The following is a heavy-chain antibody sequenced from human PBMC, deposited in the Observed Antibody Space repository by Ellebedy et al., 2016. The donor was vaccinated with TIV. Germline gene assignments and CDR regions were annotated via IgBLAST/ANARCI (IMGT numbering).Heavy chain of an antibody. D-gene: IGHD7-27*01. V-gene: IGHV1-2*02. Sequence: ASVKVSCXASGHTFIDYYMHWVRQAPGQGLQWMGWIDANSGATHYAQKFQGRLKVTRDTSISTAYMELDSLTSDDTAVYYCARDSATGDEAFDYWGQGTLVTVSS. CDR3: ARDSATGDEAFDY. CDR1: GHTFIDYY. J-gene: IGHJ4*02. CDR2: IDANSGAT.